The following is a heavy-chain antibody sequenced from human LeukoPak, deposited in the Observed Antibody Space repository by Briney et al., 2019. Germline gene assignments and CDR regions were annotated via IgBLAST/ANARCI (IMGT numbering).Heavy chain of an antibody. CDR1: GGTFSSYA. Sequence: GASVKVSCKASGGTFSSYAISWVRQAPGQGLEWMGGIIPIFGTANYAQKFQGRVTITADESTSTAYMELSSLRSEDTAVYYCARGGDGYNPRYYYYYGMDVWGQGTTVTVSS. CDR2: IIPIFGTA. D-gene: IGHD5-24*01. J-gene: IGHJ6*02. V-gene: IGHV1-69*13. CDR3: ARGGDGYNPRYYYYYGMDV.